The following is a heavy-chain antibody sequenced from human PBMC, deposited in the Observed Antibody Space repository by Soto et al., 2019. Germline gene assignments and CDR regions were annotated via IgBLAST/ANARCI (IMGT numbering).Heavy chain of an antibody. CDR2: IYYSGST. D-gene: IGHD1-26*01. Sequence: PSETLSLTCTVSGGSISSGGYYWSWIRQHPGKGLEWIGYIYYSGSTYYNPSLKSRVTISVDTSKNQFSLKLSSVTAADTAVYYRARGGHSESLEIYGMDVWGQGTTVTVSS. J-gene: IGHJ6*02. CDR1: GGSISSGGYY. V-gene: IGHV4-31*03. CDR3: ARGGHSESLEIYGMDV.